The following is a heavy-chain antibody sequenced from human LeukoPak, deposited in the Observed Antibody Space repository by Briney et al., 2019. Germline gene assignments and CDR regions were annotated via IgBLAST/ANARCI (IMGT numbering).Heavy chain of an antibody. CDR1: GFTFSSYW. CDR2: IKQDGNER. D-gene: IGHD2-2*01. J-gene: IGHJ4*02. Sequence: GGSLRLSCAASGFTFSSYWMSWVRQAPGKGLEGVANIKQDGNERYYVDSVKGRFTISRDNAKNSLCLQMNSLRAEDTAVYYCARARDIVVVPAAIDYWGQGTLVTVSS. V-gene: IGHV3-7*01. CDR3: ARARDIVVVPAAIDY.